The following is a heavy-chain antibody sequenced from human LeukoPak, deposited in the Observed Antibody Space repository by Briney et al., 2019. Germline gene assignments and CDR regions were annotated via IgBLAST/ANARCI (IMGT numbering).Heavy chain of an antibody. CDR3: TPSRDGYNGAFDI. Sequence: GGSLRLSCAPSGVTFSGSAMHWVRQASGKGLEWVGRIRNKANSYATAYAASVKGRFTISREDSKNTAYLQMHRLKTEPTAVYYCTPSRDGYNGAFDIWGQGTMVTVSS. J-gene: IGHJ3*02. D-gene: IGHD5-24*01. CDR1: GVTFSGSA. V-gene: IGHV3-73*01. CDR2: IRNKANSYAT.